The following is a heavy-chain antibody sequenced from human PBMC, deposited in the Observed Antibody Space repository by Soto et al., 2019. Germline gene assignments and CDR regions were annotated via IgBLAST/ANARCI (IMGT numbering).Heavy chain of an antibody. CDR3: ANRREQWAFDY. V-gene: IGHV1-69*06. CDR1: GGTFSSYA. D-gene: IGHD6-19*01. J-gene: IGHJ4*02. CDR2: IIPIFGTA. Sequence: RASVKVSCKASGGTFSSYAISWVRQAPGQGLEWMGGIIPIFGTANYAQKFQGRVTITADKSTSTAYMELSSLRSEDTAVYYCANRREQWAFDYWGQGTLVTVSS.